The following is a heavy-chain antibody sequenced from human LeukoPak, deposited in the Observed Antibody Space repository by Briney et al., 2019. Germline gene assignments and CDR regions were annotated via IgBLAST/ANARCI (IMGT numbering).Heavy chain of an antibody. CDR2: INHSGST. J-gene: IGHJ4*02. D-gene: IGHD3-22*01. CDR1: GGSFSGYY. CDR3: ARNYYDSSGYYFDY. Sequence: SETLSLTCAVYGGSFSGYYWSWIRQPPGKGLEWIGEINHSGSTNYNPSLKSRVTISVDTSKNQFSLKLSSVTAADTAVYYCARNYYDSSGYYFDYWGQGTLVTVSS. V-gene: IGHV4-34*01.